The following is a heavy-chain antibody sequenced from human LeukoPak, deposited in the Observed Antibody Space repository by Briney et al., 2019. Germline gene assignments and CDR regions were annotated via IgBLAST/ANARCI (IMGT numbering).Heavy chain of an antibody. Sequence: GGSLRLSCAASGFTFSSYSMNWVRQAPGKGLEWVSSISSSSSYIYYADSVKGRYTISRDNAKNSLYLQMNSLRAEDTAVYYCARDPSKIVVVPAATPEGYWGQGTLVTVSS. D-gene: IGHD2-2*01. V-gene: IGHV3-21*01. CDR1: GFTFSSYS. CDR3: ARDPSKIVVVPAATPEGY. CDR2: ISSSSSYI. J-gene: IGHJ4*02.